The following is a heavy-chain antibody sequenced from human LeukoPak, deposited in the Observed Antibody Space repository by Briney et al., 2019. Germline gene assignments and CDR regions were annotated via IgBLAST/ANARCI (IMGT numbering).Heavy chain of an antibody. J-gene: IGHJ2*01. D-gene: IGHD1-14*01. V-gene: IGHV4-4*07. Sequence: SETLSLTCTVSGGSISSYYWSWIRQPPGKGLEWIGRIYTSGSTNYNPSLKSRVTISVDTSKNQFSLQLRSVTAADTAVYFCARITHTNWYFDLWGRGTLVTASS. CDR2: IYTSGST. CDR3: ARITHTNWYFDL. CDR1: GGSISSYY.